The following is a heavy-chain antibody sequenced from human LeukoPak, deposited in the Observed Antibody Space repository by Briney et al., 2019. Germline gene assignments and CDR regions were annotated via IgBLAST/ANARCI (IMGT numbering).Heavy chain of an antibody. Sequence: GESLKISCKGSGYTFNIYWIGWVRQMPGKGLEWMGIIYPSDSDIRYSPSFQGQVTISADKSISTAYLQWSSLKASDTAMYYCARLARGIGAFYAMDVWGQGTTVTVSS. V-gene: IGHV5-51*01. CDR3: ARLARGIGAFYAMDV. D-gene: IGHD6-13*01. CDR2: IYPSDSDI. CDR1: GYTFNIYW. J-gene: IGHJ6*02.